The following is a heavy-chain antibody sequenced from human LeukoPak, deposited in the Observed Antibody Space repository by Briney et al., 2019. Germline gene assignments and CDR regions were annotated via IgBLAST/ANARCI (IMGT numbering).Heavy chain of an antibody. CDR3: ARGSGSSSWYFGDWFDP. D-gene: IGHD6-13*01. V-gene: IGHV1-58*02. CDR1: GFTFTSSA. CDR2: IVVGSGNT. J-gene: IGHJ5*02. Sequence: SVKVSCKASGFTFTSSAMQWVRQARGQRLEWIGWIVVGSGNTNYAQKFQERVTITRDMSTSTAYMELSSLRSEDTAVYYCARGSGSSSWYFGDWFDPWGQGTLVTVSS.